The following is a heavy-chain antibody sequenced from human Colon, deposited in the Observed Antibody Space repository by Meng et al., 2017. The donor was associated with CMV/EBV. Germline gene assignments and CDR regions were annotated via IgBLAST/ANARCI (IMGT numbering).Heavy chain of an antibody. CDR1: GFTFSRNW. Sequence: GESLKISCAASGFTFSRNWMTWVRQAPGKGLDWVANINEDGGEIYYVDSLWGRFTISRDNAKNSLYLQMNSLRAEDTGIYYCVRDTISGVVAFEYWGQGALVTVSS. D-gene: IGHD3-3*01. CDR2: INEDGGEI. CDR3: VRDTISGVVAFEY. V-gene: IGHV3-7*01. J-gene: IGHJ4*02.